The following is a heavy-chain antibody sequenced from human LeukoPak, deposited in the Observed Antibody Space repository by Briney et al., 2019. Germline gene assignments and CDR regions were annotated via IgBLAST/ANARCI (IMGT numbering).Heavy chain of an antibody. CDR2: IWYDGTNK. CDR3: ARGGSGYSSSSPDDY. J-gene: IGHJ4*02. D-gene: IGHD6-6*01. V-gene: IGHV3-33*01. Sequence: GGSLRLSCAASGFTFSSYGMHWVRQAPGKGLEWVAIIWYDGTNKYYADSVRGRFTISRDNSKNTLYLQMNSLRAEDTAVYYCARGGSGYSSSSPDDYWGQGTPVTVSS. CDR1: GFTFSSYG.